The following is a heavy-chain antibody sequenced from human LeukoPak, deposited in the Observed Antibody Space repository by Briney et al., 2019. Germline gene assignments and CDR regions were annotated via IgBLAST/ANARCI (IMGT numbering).Heavy chain of an antibody. V-gene: IGHV4-4*07. CDR3: ARGGSSVWVHY. D-gene: IGHD6-19*01. CDR1: GGSISSYY. J-gene: IGHJ4*02. Sequence: PSETLSLTCTVSGGSISSYYWSWIRQPAGKGLEWTRRIYTSRSTNYNPSLKSRFTMTVDTSKTQFSLKLRALTAADTVVYYCARGGSSVWVHYGGQGTRVTVSS. CDR2: IYTSRST.